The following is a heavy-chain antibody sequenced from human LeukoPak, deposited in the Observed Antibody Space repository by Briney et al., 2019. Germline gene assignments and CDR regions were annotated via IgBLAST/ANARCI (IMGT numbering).Heavy chain of an antibody. V-gene: IGHV3-21*01. Sequence: TGGSLRLSCEASQFSFSSYSFNWVRQAPGQGLEWVSSINKGATHMYYADSMKGRFTVSRDDAKNSLYLQMNSLRAEDTAVYYCVRLRRNTDSSGYYYYYDYWSRGTLVTVSS. CDR3: VRLRRNTDSSGYYYYYDY. J-gene: IGHJ4*02. CDR2: INKGATHM. D-gene: IGHD3-22*01. CDR1: QFSFSSYS.